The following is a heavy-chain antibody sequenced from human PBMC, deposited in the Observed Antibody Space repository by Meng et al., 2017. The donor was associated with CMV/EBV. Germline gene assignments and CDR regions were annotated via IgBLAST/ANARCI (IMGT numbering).Heavy chain of an antibody. J-gene: IGHJ4*02. D-gene: IGHD5-24*01. V-gene: IGHV4-39*07. Sequence: SETLSLTCSVSGGSITSETFYWGWIRQSPGKGLEWIASIYSSGNTYYNPSLKSRVTISADTSKNQFSLNLTSVTAADTAVYYCARGQRFRSFDYWGQGTLVTVSS. CDR2: IYSSGNT. CDR3: ARGQRFRSFDY. CDR1: GGSITSETFY.